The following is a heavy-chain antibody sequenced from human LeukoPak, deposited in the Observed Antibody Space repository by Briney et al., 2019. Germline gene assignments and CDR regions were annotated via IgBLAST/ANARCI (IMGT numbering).Heavy chain of an antibody. CDR1: GGSFSGYY. D-gene: IGHD3-10*01. Sequence: SETLSLTCAVYGGSFSGYYWGWIRQPPGKGLEWIGEINHSGSTNYNPSLKSRVTISVDTSKNQFSLKLSSVTAADTAVYYCARGSLWFGNNWFDPWGQGTLVTVSS. CDR2: INHSGST. CDR3: ARGSLWFGNNWFDP. J-gene: IGHJ5*02. V-gene: IGHV4-34*01.